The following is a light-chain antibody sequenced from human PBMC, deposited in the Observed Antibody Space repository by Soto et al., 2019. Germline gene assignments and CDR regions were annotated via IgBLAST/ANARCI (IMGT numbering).Light chain of an antibody. CDR2: GNS. CDR1: SSNIGAGYD. J-gene: IGLJ1*01. V-gene: IGLV1-40*01. CDR3: QSYDSSLSGV. Sequence: QSVLTQPPSVSGAPGQRVTISCTGSSSNIGAGYDVHWYQQFPGTAPKLLIYGNSNRPSGVPDRFFGSKSGTSASLAITGLQAEDEADYYCQSYDSSLSGVFGSGTKVTVL.